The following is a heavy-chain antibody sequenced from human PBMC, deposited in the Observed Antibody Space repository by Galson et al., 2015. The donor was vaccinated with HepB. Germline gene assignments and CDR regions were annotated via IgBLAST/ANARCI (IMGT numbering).Heavy chain of an antibody. CDR2: ISGYNGIT. V-gene: IGHV1-18*04. D-gene: IGHD6-13*01. CDR1: GYTFTNYG. CDR3: ARDHRIAAAGAGWFDP. Sequence: VKVSCKASGYTFTNYGISWVRQAPGQGLEWMEWISGYNGITNYAQNLQGRVTMTTDTSTSTAYMDLRSLKPDDTAVYYCARDHRIAAAGAGWFDPWGQGTLVTVSS. J-gene: IGHJ5*02.